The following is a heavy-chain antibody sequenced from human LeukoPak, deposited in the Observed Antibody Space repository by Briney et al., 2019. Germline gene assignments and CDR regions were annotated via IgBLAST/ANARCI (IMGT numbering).Heavy chain of an antibody. CDR3: ATGHSYGYDY. Sequence: GGSLRLSCAASGLTFSDFWMHWVRQPPGKGLVWVALVKGDGRTTIYADSAEGRFTISRGNAKNTLYLQMNSLRADDSGVYYCATGHSYGYDYWGQGVLVTVSS. CDR1: GLTFSDFW. D-gene: IGHD5-18*01. CDR2: VKGDGRTT. V-gene: IGHV3-74*01. J-gene: IGHJ4*02.